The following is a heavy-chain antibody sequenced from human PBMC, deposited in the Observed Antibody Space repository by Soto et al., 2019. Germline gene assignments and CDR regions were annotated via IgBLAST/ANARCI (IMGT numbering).Heavy chain of an antibody. V-gene: IGHV3-21*04. Sequence: GWSLRLSCAGSGFTFSRVAMTGVRQAPGKGLEWVSSISSSSSSTNYADSVKGRFTISRDNAKNSLYLQMNSLRAEDTAVYYCARDGPHYYDSSGQDYWGQGTLVTVSS. D-gene: IGHD3-22*01. J-gene: IGHJ4*02. CDR3: ARDGPHYYDSSGQDY. CDR2: ISSSSSST. CDR1: GFTFSRVA.